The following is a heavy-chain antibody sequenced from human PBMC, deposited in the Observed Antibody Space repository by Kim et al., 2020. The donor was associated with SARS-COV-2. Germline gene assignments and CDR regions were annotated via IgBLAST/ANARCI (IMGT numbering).Heavy chain of an antibody. CDR2: IYYSGST. J-gene: IGHJ4*02. CDR3: ARVARITMVRGALWYFDY. V-gene: IGHV4-59*13. D-gene: IGHD3-10*01. CDR1: GGSISSYY. Sequence: SETLSLTCTVSGGSISSYYWSWIRQPPGKGLEWIGYIYYSGSTNYNPSLKSRVTISVDTSKNQFSLKLSSVTAADTAVYYCARVARITMVRGALWYFDYWGQGTLVTVSS.